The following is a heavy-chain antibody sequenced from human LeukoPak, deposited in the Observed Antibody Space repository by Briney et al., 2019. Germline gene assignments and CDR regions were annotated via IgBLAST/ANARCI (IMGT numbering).Heavy chain of an antibody. CDR3: ASSTPSTYLDYEYYFDY. V-gene: IGHV4-4*07. CDR1: GGSISTYY. D-gene: IGHD4-17*01. Sequence: SETLSLTCTVSGGSISTYYWSWIRQPAGKGLEWIGRIYTSGRTNYNPSLRSRVTMSLGTTKNQFSLKLSSVTAADTAVYYCASSTPSTYLDYEYYFDYWGQGTLVTVSS. CDR2: IYTSGRT. J-gene: IGHJ4*02.